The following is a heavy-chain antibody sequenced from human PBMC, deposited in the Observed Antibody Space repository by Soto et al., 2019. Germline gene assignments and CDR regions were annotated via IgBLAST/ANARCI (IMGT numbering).Heavy chain of an antibody. V-gene: IGHV1-69*06. CDR3: ERGKGMEDNYYYYGLDI. D-gene: IGHD1-1*01. J-gene: IGHJ6*02. CDR2: IIPLFGTA. Sequence: SVKVSCKASGGTFSSYAISWVRQAPGQGLEWMGGIIPLFGTANYAQKFQGRATITADKSTSTAYLELSSLRSEDTAVYYCERGKGMEDNYYYYGLDIWGQGTTVTVSS. CDR1: GGTFSSYA.